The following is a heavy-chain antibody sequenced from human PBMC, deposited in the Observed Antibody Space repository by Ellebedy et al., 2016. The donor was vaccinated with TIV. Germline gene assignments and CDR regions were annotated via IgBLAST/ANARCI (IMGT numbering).Heavy chain of an antibody. CDR3: ARDRMYYYDSSGSYQYHGMDV. CDR2: IYYNGRI. D-gene: IGHD3-22*01. V-gene: IGHV4-59*11. CDR1: GGSISRQY. J-gene: IGHJ6*02. Sequence: GSLRLSXTVSGGSISRQYWSWIRQPPGKGLEWIGDIYYNGRINYNPSLKSRVTISLVTSKNQFSLKLTSVTAADTAVYYCARDRMYYYDSSGSYQYHGMDVWGQGTTVTVSS.